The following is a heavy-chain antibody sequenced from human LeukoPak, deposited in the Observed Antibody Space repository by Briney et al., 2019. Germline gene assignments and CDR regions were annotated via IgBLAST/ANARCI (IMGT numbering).Heavy chain of an antibody. CDR2: IYYSGST. CDR3: SGGSSKGVDY. J-gene: IGHJ4*02. V-gene: IGHV4-31*03. CDR1: GGSISSGGYY. Sequence: PSQTLSLTCTVSGGSISSGGYYWSWIRQHPGKGLEWIGYIYYSGSTYYNPSLKSRVTISVDTSKNQFSLKLSSVTAADTAVYYCSGGSSKGVDYWGQGTLVTVSS. D-gene: IGHD2-15*01.